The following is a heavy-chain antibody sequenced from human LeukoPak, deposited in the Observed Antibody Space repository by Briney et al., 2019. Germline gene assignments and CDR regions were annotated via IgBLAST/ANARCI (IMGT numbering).Heavy chain of an antibody. Sequence: SVKVSCKASGGTFSSYAISWVRQAPGQGLEWMGGIIPLFGTPNYAQKFQGRVTMTEDTSTDTAYMELSSLRSEDTAVYYCATAFLGAFDIWGQGTMVTVSS. CDR3: ATAFLGAFDI. J-gene: IGHJ3*02. V-gene: IGHV1-69*06. CDR2: IIPLFGTP. D-gene: IGHD2-21*01. CDR1: GGTFSSYA.